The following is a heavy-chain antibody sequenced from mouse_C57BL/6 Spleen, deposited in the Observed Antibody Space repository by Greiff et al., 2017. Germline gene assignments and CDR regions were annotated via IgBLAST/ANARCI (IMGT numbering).Heavy chain of an antibody. V-gene: IGHV1-64*01. CDR3: ARGRGYYVGDAMDY. D-gene: IGHD2-3*01. CDR1: GYTFTSYW. J-gene: IGHJ4*01. CDR2: IHPNSGST. Sequence: QVQLQQPGAELVKPGASVKLSCKASGYTFTSYWMHWVKQRPGQGLEWIGMIHPNSGSTNYNEKFKSKATLTVDKSSSTAYMQLSSLTSEDSAVYYCARGRGYYVGDAMDYGGQGTSVTVSS.